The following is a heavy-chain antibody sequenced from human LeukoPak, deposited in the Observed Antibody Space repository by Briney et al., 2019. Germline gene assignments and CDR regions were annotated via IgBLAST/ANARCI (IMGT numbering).Heavy chain of an antibody. V-gene: IGHV4-59*01. CDR3: ARGRLGGSGSYYNVLDY. CDR2: IYYSGST. Sequence: SETLSLTCTVSGDSISSYYWSWIRQPPGKGLEWIGYIYYSGSTNYSPSLKSRVTISVDTSRNQFSLKLSSVTAADTAVYYCARGRLGGSGSYYNVLDYWGQGTLVTVSS. CDR1: GDSISSYY. J-gene: IGHJ4*02. D-gene: IGHD3-10*01.